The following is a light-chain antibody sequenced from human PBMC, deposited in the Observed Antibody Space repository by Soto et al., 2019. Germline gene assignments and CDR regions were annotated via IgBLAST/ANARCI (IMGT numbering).Light chain of an antibody. Sequence: DIQLTQSRSFLSASAGDRVTITCRASQGISSYLAWYQQKPGKAPNLLIYTASTLQSGVPSRFSGSGSGTEFTLTISSLQPEDLATYYCQQVNSYPFTFGPGTKVDLK. V-gene: IGKV1-9*01. J-gene: IGKJ3*01. CDR3: QQVNSYPFT. CDR2: TAS. CDR1: QGISSY.